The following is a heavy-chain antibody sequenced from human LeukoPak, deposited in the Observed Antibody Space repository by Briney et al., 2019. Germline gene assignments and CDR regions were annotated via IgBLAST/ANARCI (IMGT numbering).Heavy chain of an antibody. CDR1: GGSISSYY. V-gene: IGHV4-59*01. CDR2: IYYSGST. Sequence: SETLPLTCTVSGGSISSYYWSWIRQPPGKGLEWIGYIYYSGSTNYNPSLKSRVTVSVDTSKNQFSLKLSSVTAADTAVYYCARGAGSTDYWGQGTLVTVSS. J-gene: IGHJ4*02. CDR3: ARGAGSTDY.